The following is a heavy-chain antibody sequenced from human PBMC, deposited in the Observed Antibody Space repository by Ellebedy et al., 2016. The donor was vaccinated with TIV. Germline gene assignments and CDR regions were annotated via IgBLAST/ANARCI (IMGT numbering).Heavy chain of an antibody. V-gene: IGHV4-34*01. CDR3: ARDSTAYYYFDD. Sequence: MPGGSLRLSCAVYGGSFSAYYWTWIRQPPGKGLEWIGEINHSGRTNYNPTLKSRVTISLDKSKNQFSLKLSSVTAADTAMYYCARDSTAYYYFDDWGQGTLVTVSS. J-gene: IGHJ4*02. CDR1: GGSFSAYY. D-gene: IGHD3-9*01. CDR2: INHSGRT.